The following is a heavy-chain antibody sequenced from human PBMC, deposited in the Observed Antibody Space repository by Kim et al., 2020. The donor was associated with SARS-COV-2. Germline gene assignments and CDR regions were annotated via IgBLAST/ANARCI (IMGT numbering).Heavy chain of an antibody. Sequence: RSRVTISVDTSKNQFSLKLSSVTAPDTAIYYCARFYGSVSYYASVYGMDVWGQGTTVTVSS. V-gene: IGHV4-39*07. J-gene: IGHJ6*02. D-gene: IGHD3-10*01. CDR3: ARFYGSVSYYASVYGMDV.